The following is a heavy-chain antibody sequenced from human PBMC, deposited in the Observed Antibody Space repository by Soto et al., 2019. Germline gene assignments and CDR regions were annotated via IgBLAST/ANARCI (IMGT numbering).Heavy chain of an antibody. CDR2: ISWNSNTI. CDR1: GFTFDNNA. Sequence: GGSLRLSCAASGFTFDNNAMHWVRQAPGKGLEWVSGISWNSNTIAYADSVKGRFTISRDNAKNSLYLQMNSLRADDTAFYYYAKDGGPNWGQGTLVTVSS. V-gene: IGHV3-9*01. CDR3: AKDGGPN. J-gene: IGHJ4*01.